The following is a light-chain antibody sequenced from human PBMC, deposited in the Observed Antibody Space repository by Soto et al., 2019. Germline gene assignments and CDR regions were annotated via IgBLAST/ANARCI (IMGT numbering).Light chain of an antibody. CDR2: GAS. Sequence: EIVLTQSPGTLSLSPEERATLSCRPSQSVSSSYLAWYQQKPGQAPRLLIYGASSRATGIPDRFSGSGSGTDFTLTISRLEPEDFAVYYCQQYGSSPRTFGQGTKVDIK. CDR1: QSVSSSY. V-gene: IGKV3-20*01. CDR3: QQYGSSPRT. J-gene: IGKJ1*01.